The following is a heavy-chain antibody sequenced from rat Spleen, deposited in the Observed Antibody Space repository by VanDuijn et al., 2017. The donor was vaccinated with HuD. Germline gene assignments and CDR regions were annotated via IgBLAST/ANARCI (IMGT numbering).Heavy chain of an antibody. V-gene: IGHV5-20*01. CDR1: GFIFSDHY. CDR2: ITNASGRT. Sequence: EVQLVESDGGLVQPGRSLKLSCAASGFIFSDHYVAWVRQAPTKGLEWVASITNASGRTYYPDSVKGRFTISRDTAQNTLYLQMDSLRSEDTATYYCATDRGYNWENYFDYWGQGVMVTVSS. J-gene: IGHJ2*01. D-gene: IGHD1-5*01. CDR3: ATDRGYNWENYFDY.